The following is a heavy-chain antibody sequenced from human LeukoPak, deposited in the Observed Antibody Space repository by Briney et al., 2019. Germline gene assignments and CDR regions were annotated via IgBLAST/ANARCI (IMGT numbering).Heavy chain of an antibody. CDR1: GFTFSSYV. Sequence: AGGSLRLSCAASGFTFSSYVMNWVRQAPGKGLEWVSSISSSSSYIYYADSVKGRFTISRDNAKNSLYLQMNSLKTEDTAVYYCTPTRGYSYGLYYYYMDVWGKGTTVTVSS. V-gene: IGHV3-21*04. J-gene: IGHJ6*03. CDR3: TPTRGYSYGLYYYYMDV. D-gene: IGHD5-18*01. CDR2: ISSSSSYI.